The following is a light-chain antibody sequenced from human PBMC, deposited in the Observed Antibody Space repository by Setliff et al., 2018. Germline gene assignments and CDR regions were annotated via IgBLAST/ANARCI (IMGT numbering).Light chain of an antibody. CDR3: SSYTSSSTPYV. Sequence: QSALTQPPSASGSPGQSVTISCTGTSSDVGGYNYVSWYQQHPGKAPKLMIYEVSKRPSGVSNRFSGSKSGNTASLTISGLQAEDEADYYCSSYTSSSTPYVFGTGTKVTVL. V-gene: IGLV2-14*01. J-gene: IGLJ1*01. CDR2: EVS. CDR1: SSDVGGYNY.